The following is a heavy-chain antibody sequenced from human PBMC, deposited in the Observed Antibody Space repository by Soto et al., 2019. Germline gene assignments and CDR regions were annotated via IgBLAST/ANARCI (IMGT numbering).Heavy chain of an antibody. D-gene: IGHD4-17*01. J-gene: IGHJ4*02. V-gene: IGHV3-23*01. CDR1: GFTFSSYA. Sequence: LRLSCAASGFTFSSYAMTCVCQAPGKGLEWVSGISGSGDSTYYADSVKGRFTISRDDFKNRLFLQMDSLRAEDTALYYCARDWGSDYGCLLDSWGQGTLVTVSS. CDR2: ISGSGDST. CDR3: ARDWGSDYGCLLDS.